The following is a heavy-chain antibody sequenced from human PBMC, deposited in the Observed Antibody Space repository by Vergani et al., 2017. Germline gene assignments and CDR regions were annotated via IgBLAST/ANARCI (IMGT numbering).Heavy chain of an antibody. D-gene: IGHD1-26*01. J-gene: IGHJ4*02. Sequence: EVHLVESGGGLVQPGGSLRLSCVGSGFKLDEYWMSWVRQAPGKGLEWVADMKEDGADKKYVDSVKCRFTISRDNAKNSLFLQMNSLRAEDTAVYFCAREGHLVGPDLDYWGQGTLVTVSS. CDR3: AREGHLVGPDLDY. CDR1: GFKLDEYW. CDR2: MKEDGADK. V-gene: IGHV3-7*01.